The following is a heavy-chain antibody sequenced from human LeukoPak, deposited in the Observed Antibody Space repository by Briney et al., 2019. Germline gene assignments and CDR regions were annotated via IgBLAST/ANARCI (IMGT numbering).Heavy chain of an antibody. J-gene: IGHJ4*02. V-gene: IGHV3-23*01. CDR3: ANLRVRGVIWPLDY. CDR2: VSGSGGDT. D-gene: IGHD3-10*01. CDR1: GFTFSSYV. Sequence: GGSLRLSCAASGFTFSSYVMSWVRQAPGKGLEWVSSVSGSGGDTYYADSVKGRFTISRDNSKNTLSLQMNSLRAEDTAIYYCANLRVRGVIWPLDYWGQGTLVTVSS.